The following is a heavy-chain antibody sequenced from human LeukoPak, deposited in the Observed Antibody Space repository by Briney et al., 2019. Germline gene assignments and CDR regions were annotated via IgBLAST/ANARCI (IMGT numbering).Heavy chain of an antibody. D-gene: IGHD5-18*01. Sequence: PSETLSLTCTVSGGSISSSNYYWSWIRQPPGKGLEWIGEINHSGSTNYNPSLKSRVTISVDTSKNQFSLKLSSVTAADTAVYYCARKNVDTAMRNWFDPWGQGTLVTVSS. CDR1: GGSISSSNYY. V-gene: IGHV4-39*07. CDR2: INHSGST. J-gene: IGHJ5*02. CDR3: ARKNVDTAMRNWFDP.